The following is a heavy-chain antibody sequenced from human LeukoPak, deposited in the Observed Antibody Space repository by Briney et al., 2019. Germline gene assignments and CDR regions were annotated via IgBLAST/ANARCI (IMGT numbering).Heavy chain of an antibody. CDR3: ARGLRRTTVVTTYFDY. CDR1: GGTFSSYA. Sequence: ASVKVSCKASGGTFSSYAISRVRQAPGQGLEWMGGIIPIFGTANYAQKFQGRVTITTDESTSTAYMELSSLRSGDTAVYYCARGLRRTTVVTTYFDYWGQGTLVTVSS. CDR2: IIPIFGTA. J-gene: IGHJ4*02. D-gene: IGHD4-23*01. V-gene: IGHV1-69*05.